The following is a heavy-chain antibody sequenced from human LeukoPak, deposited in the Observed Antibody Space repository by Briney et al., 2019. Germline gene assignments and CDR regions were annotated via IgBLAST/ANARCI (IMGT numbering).Heavy chain of an antibody. CDR2: VSDGGRT. CDR1: GGSITSYY. CDR3: ARASTTFDD. Sequence: PSETLSLTCSVSGGSITSYYWSGIQQPPGKGLEWIGHVSDGGRTNYSPSLRSRVSISVDTSKNQFSLKLNSVTAADTAVYFCARASTTFDDWGQGTLVTVSS. D-gene: IGHD1-14*01. V-gene: IGHV4-59*01. J-gene: IGHJ4*02.